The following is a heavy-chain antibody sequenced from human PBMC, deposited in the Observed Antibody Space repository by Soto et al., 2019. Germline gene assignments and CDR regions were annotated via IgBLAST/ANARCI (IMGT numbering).Heavy chain of an antibody. V-gene: IGHV3-30-3*01. CDR2: ISYDGNTQ. J-gene: IGHJ4*02. Sequence: ESGGGVVQPGTSLRLSCAASGFTLSSYSIHWVRQAPGKGLDXXAVISYDGNTQFYGDSVKGRFIVSRDNSRNTLYLQLNXXXXXXXXXXXXXXXXXXXXXXXXXFDYWGQGTLVTVSS. CDR1: GFTLSSYS. CDR3: XXXXXXXXXXXXXFDY.